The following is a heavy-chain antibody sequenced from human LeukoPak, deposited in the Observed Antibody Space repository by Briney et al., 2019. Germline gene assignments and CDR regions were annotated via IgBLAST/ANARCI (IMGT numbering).Heavy chain of an antibody. CDR3: ARHYSGWYYYFDC. J-gene: IGHJ4*02. V-gene: IGHV4-39*01. CDR1: GGSISSSRYY. D-gene: IGHD6-13*01. CDR2: NYYSEST. Sequence: SETLSLTCTVSGGSISSSRYYWGRIRQPPGKGLEWLGCNYYSESTYYNQSPKSRVTISVDTSKNPFSLKRSSVTRADTAVYYCARHYSGWYYYFDCWGQGTLVTVSS.